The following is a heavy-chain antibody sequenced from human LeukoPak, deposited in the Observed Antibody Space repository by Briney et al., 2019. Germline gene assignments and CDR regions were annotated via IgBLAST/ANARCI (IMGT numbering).Heavy chain of an antibody. V-gene: IGHV4-4*07. D-gene: IGHD6-6*01. CDR2: IYTSGST. Sequence: SETLSLTCTVSGGSISSYYWSWIRQPAGKGLEWIGRIYTSGSTNYNPSLKSRVTMSVDTSKNQFSLKLSSVTAADTAVYYYARAAARLSLYYFDYWGQGTLVTVSS. CDR1: GGSISSYY. CDR3: ARAAARLSLYYFDY. J-gene: IGHJ4*02.